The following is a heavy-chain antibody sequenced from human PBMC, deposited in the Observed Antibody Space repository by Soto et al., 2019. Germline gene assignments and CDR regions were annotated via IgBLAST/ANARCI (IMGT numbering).Heavy chain of an antibody. D-gene: IGHD6-19*01. CDR2: VSHDGRNT. CDR3: GRGGGQWLVTSDFNY. J-gene: IGHJ4*02. Sequence: VQLVESGGGVVQPGRSLRLSCAASGFTFGDYAMHWVRQAPGKGLEWVAVVSHDGRNTHYADSVKGRFTISRDSSKNTVSREMTRVRAEDTAVYYCGRGGGQWLVTSDFNYWGQGALVTVSS. V-gene: IGHV3-30*03. CDR1: GFTFGDYA.